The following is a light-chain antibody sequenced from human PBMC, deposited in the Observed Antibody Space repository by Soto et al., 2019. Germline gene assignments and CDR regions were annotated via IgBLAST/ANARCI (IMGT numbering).Light chain of an antibody. CDR1: RPVFYDSNKKNF. J-gene: IGKJ1*01. CDR2: WAS. V-gene: IGKV4-1*01. CDR3: QQYYDTPPT. Sequence: DIVMTQSPDSLAVSLGERATINCKSSRPVFYDSNKKNFLAWYQQKAGQPPRLLIYWASTRESGVPDRVSGSGSGTNFTLTISSLQAEDVAVYFCQQYYDTPPTFGQGTKVEIK.